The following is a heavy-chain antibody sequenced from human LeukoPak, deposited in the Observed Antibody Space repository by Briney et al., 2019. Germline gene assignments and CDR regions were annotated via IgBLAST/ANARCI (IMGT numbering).Heavy chain of an antibody. CDR2: ITTIFGTA. D-gene: IGHD2-2*01. J-gene: IGHJ4*02. V-gene: IGHV1-69*06. Sequence: SVKVSCKPSVGTFCRYSISWVRQAPGQGLELMGGITTIFGTANYTQKFKGRVTITADKSKITAYMELSSLRSEDTAIYYCASNDIPPASKGGYFDYWGQGTLVTVSS. CDR3: ASNDIPPASKGGYFDY. CDR1: VGTFCRYS.